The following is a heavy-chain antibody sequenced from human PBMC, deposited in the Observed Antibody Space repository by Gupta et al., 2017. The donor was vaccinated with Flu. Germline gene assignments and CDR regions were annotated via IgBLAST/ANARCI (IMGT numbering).Heavy chain of an antibody. CDR3: ARNRGTGDLEY. Sequence: QVQLVQSGAEVRKPGASVQLSCETSGFTFTWYAVHWVRQAPGQRPEWMGWIHGGDGRTEYSQKFRGRVTITRDTSAYTAHMELSSLRSEDTAIYYCARNRGTGDLEYWGQGTLGTVSS. CDR1: GFTFTWYA. CDR2: IHGGDGRT. V-gene: IGHV1-3*01. J-gene: IGHJ4*02. D-gene: IGHD7-27*01.